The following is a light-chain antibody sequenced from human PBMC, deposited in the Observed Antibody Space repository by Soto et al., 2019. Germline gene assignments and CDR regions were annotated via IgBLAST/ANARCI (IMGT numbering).Light chain of an antibody. J-gene: IGKJ2*01. Sequence: EIVLTQSPATLSLSPGERATLSCGARQSVSSSYLAWYQQKPGLAPRLLIYDASSRATGIPDRFSGSGSGADFTLTISRREPEDFAAYYCQQYGSSPFTFGQGTKLEIK. V-gene: IGKV3D-20*01. CDR1: QSVSSSY. CDR3: QQYGSSPFT. CDR2: DAS.